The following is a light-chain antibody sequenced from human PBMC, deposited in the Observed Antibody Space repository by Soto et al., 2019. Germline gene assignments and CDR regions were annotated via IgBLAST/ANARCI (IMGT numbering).Light chain of an antibody. CDR3: QQYKNCPPCT. J-gene: IGKJ1*01. CDR1: QSVGSS. CDR2: AAS. Sequence: EVVMTQSPATLSVSPGERATLSCRASQSVGSSVAWYQHKPGQAPRLLIFAASSRAPGIPARFSGSRSGTDLTITISSLQSEDFAASYCQQYKNCPPCTVGQGTKVEIK. V-gene: IGKV3-15*01.